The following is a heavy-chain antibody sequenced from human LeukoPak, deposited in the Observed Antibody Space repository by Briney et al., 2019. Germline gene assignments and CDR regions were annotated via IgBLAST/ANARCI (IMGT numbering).Heavy chain of an antibody. Sequence: GGSLRLSCAASGFTFSSYEMNWVRQAPGKGLEWVSYVSGSGSSIKYADSVKGRFTISRDNAKNSLYLQMNSLRAEDTAVYYCARVRSGWFRDFDYWGQGTLVTVSS. J-gene: IGHJ4*02. V-gene: IGHV3-48*03. CDR3: ARVRSGWFRDFDY. CDR2: VSGSGSSI. D-gene: IGHD6-19*01. CDR1: GFTFSSYE.